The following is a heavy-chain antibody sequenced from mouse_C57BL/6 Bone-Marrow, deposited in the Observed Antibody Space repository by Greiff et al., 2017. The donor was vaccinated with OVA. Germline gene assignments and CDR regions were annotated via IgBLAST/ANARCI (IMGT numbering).Heavy chain of an antibody. J-gene: IGHJ4*01. CDR3: ARGVVRYYYAMDY. D-gene: IGHD1-1*01. CDR1: VYTFTRYC. Sequence: QVQLQQSGAELVKPGASVKLSCKASVYTFTRYCMQLVKQRPGQGLEWIGEIDPSDSYTNYNQKFKGKATLTVDTSSSTAYMQLSSLTSEDSAVDYCARGVVRYYYAMDYWGKGTSVTVYS. V-gene: IGHV1-50*01. CDR2: IDPSDSYT.